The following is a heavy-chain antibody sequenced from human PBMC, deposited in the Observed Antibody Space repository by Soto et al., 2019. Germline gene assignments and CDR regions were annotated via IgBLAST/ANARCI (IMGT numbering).Heavy chain of an antibody. CDR3: AKDRFGDYYYYGMDV. Sequence: EVQLLQSGGGRLQPGGSLSLSCVGSGFTFSRYAMIWVRQTPGKGLEWVSGIGDRGTTTYYADSVKGRFTISRDNSGNTLFLQMNSLRAEDTAVYYCAKDRFGDYYYYGMDVWGQGTTVTVS. CDR2: IGDRGTTT. V-gene: IGHV3-23*01. D-gene: IGHD3-10*01. CDR1: GFTFSRYA. J-gene: IGHJ6*02.